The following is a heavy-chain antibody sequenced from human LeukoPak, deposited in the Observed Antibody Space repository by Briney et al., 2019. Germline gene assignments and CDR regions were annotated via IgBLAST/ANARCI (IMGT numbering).Heavy chain of an antibody. CDR2: ISGSSKII. J-gene: IGHJ4*02. D-gene: IGHD3-22*01. CDR3: AKNSYYDRSGYYST. V-gene: IGHV3-48*01. CDR1: GFTFSSYS. Sequence: GGSLRLSCAASGFTFSSYSMNWVSQAPGKGLEWISYISGSSKIIHWAESLKGRFTISRDNAKNSLYLQMNSLRAEDTALYYCAKNSYYDRSGYYSTWGQGTLVTVSS.